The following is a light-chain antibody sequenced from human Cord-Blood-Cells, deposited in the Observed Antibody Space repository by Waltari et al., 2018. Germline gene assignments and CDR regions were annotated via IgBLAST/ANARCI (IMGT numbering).Light chain of an antibody. J-gene: IGLJ1*01. Sequence: QSALTQPRSVSGSPGQSVTIPCTGTSSDVGGYNYVSWSQQHPGKAPTLIIYGFSKQPSGVPDRFSGSKSGNTASLTISGLQAEYEADYYCCSDACSYTYVFGTGTKVTVL. V-gene: IGLV2-11*01. CDR1: SSDVGGYNY. CDR2: GFS. CDR3: CSDACSYTYV.